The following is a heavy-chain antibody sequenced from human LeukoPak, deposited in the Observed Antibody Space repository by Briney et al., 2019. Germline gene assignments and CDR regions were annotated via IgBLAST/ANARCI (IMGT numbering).Heavy chain of an antibody. J-gene: IGHJ4*02. CDR1: GGSISSSSYY. V-gene: IGHV4-61*01. Sequence: SETLSLTCTVSGGSISSSSYYWSWIRQPPGKGLEWIGYIYYSGSTNYNPSLKSRVTISVDTSKNQFSLKLSSVTAADTAVYYCARDPSGEGFDYWGQGTLVTVSS. CDR3: ARDPSGEGFDY. CDR2: IYYSGST.